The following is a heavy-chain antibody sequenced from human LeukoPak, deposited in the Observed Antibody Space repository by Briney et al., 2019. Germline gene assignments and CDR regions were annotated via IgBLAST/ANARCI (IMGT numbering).Heavy chain of an antibody. CDR1: GYTFTGQF. CDR3: ARGGFSTGFYLDF. J-gene: IGHJ4*02. D-gene: IGHD6-19*01. Sequence: GASVKVSCKASGYTFTGQFIHWLRQAPGEGLEWMGWIDPPSGVPHYAQKFQDTVTLTRDTSTGTAYMELHRLQSDDTAVYYCARGGFSTGFYLDFWGQGTLISVSS. V-gene: IGHV1-2*02. CDR2: IDPPSGVP.